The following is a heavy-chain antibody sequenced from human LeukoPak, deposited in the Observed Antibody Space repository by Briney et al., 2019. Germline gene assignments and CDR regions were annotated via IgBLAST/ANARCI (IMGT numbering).Heavy chain of an antibody. V-gene: IGHV1-18*01. J-gene: IGHJ5*02. CDR3: ARIPDVQHRPGADP. CDR1: GYTFTSCG. D-gene: IGHD3-10*02. Sequence: ASVKVSCKASGYTFTSCGISWVRQAPGQGLEWMGWISAYNGNTNYAQKLQGRVTMTTDTSTSTAYMELRSLRSDDTAVYYCARIPDVQHRPGADPRGQGTLVTVSS. CDR2: ISAYNGNT.